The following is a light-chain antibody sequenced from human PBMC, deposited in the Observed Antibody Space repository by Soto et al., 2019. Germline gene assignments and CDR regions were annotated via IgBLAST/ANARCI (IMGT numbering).Light chain of an antibody. CDR2: SAS. CDR1: HALSNY. V-gene: IGKV1-9*01. Sequence: DVQLTQAPSVLSASVGDTVSIICRASHALSNYLAWYQQERGTAPELLIYSASTLQSGVPSRFSGSGYETEFSLIIRSLQPEDFTTYCNQQLSRYPHTFGGGGKGDIK. CDR3: QQLSRYPHT. J-gene: IGKJ4*01.